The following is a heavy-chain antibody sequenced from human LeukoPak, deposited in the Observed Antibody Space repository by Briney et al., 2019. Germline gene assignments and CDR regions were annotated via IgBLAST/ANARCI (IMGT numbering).Heavy chain of an antibody. CDR2: ISAYNGNT. J-gene: IGHJ4*02. V-gene: IGHV1-18*01. CDR3: ARGFKLGLQFSLGVGY. D-gene: IGHD5-24*01. CDR1: GYTFTSYG. Sequence: GASVKVSCKASGYTFTSYGISWVRQAPGQGLEWMGWISAYNGNTNYAQKLQGRVTMTTDTSTSTAYMELRSLRSDDTAVYYCARGFKLGLQFSLGVGYWGQGTLVTVSS.